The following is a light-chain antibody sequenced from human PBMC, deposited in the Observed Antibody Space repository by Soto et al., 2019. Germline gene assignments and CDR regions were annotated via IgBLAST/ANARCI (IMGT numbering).Light chain of an antibody. CDR3: QQYGSSPRWT. J-gene: IGKJ1*01. Sequence: DIAMTQSPDSLAVSLGERATINCKSSQSVLYSSNNKNYLAWYQQKPGQPPKLLIYWASTRESGVPDRFSGSGSGTDFTLTISRLEPEDFAVYYCQQYGSSPRWTFGQGTKVDIK. V-gene: IGKV4-1*01. CDR1: QSVLYSSNNKNY. CDR2: WAS.